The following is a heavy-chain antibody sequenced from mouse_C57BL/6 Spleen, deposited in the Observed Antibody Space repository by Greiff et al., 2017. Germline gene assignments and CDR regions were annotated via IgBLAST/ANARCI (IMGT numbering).Heavy chain of an antibody. CDR2: IDPSDSYT. D-gene: IGHD4-1*01. V-gene: IGHV1-50*01. J-gene: IGHJ2*01. CDR3: ARGGKTGTFDY. Sequence: QVQLKQPGAELVKPGASVKLSCKASGYTFTSYWMQWVKQRPGQGLEWIGEIDPSDSYTNYNQKFKGKATLTVDTSSSTAYMHLSSRTSEDSAVYYCARGGKTGTFDYWGQGTTLTVSS. CDR1: GYTFTSYW.